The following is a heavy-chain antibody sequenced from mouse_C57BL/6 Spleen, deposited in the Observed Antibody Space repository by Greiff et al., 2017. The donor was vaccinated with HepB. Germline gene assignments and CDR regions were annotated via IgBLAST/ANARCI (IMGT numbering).Heavy chain of an antibody. CDR2: IYPGDGDT. V-gene: IGHV1-80*01. J-gene: IGHJ2*01. Sequence: VQLQQSGAELVKPGASVKISCKASGYAFSSYWMNWVKQRPGKGLEWIGQIYPGDGDTNYNGKVKGKATLTADKSSSTAYMKLSSLTSEDSAVYFCARMGDYPRGLDYWGQGTTLTVSS. CDR3: ARMGDYPRGLDY. CDR1: GYAFSSYW. D-gene: IGHD2-4*01.